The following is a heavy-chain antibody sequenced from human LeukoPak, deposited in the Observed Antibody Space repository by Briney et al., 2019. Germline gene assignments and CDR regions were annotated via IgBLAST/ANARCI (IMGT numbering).Heavy chain of an antibody. J-gene: IGHJ4*02. CDR3: AHTPYDFLSAYLAY. CDR2: IYWNDDK. D-gene: IGHD3-3*01. V-gene: IGHV2-5*01. CDR1: GFSLSTSGVG. Sequence: SGPTLGNPPQTLTLTCSFSGFSLSTSGVGVGWIRQPPGKPLEWLGLIYWNDDKRYSPSLRSRLTITKDTSKNQVVLTMTNMDPVDTATYYCAHTPYDFLSAYLAYWGQGTLVSVSS.